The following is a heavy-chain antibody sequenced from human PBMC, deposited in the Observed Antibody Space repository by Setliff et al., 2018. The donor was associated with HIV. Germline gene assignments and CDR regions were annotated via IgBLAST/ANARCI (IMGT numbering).Heavy chain of an antibody. J-gene: IGHJ5*02. D-gene: IGHD3-22*01. CDR3: ARSESSGYSLPYTRFDA. V-gene: IGHV3-21*01. Sequence: GGSLRLSCTASGLTFNNAWMSWVRQAPGKGLEWVSSISSSGNYINYADSVKGRFTISRDNAKNSLDLQMNSLRAEDTAVYFCARSESSGYSLPYTRFDAWGQGALVTVSS. CDR1: GLTFNNAW. CDR2: ISSSGNYI.